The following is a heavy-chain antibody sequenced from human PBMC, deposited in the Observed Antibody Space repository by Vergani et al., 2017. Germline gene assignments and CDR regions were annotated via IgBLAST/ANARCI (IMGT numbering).Heavy chain of an antibody. J-gene: IGHJ4*02. CDR1: GGSISSSSYY. CDR3: ARRLVGDYGGNSFDY. V-gene: IGHV4-39*01. D-gene: IGHD4-23*01. CDR2: IYYSGST. Sequence: QLQLQESGPGLVKPSETLSLTCTVSGGSISSSSYYWGWIRQPPGKGLEWIGSIYYSGSTYYNPSLKSRVTISVDTSKNQFSLKLSSVTAADTAVYYCARRLVGDYGGNSFDYWAREPWSPSPQ.